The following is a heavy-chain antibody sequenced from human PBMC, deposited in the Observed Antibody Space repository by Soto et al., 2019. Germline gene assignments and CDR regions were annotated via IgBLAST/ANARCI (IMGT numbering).Heavy chain of an antibody. CDR3: TREVTTGLGAGEY. Sequence: QVRLVQSGAEVKKPGASVKISCKASGYTFSNYYMHWVRQAPGQGLEWMGIINPSGDSTTYAENFQRRVTMTRDKSTSTLYRELSSLTSEDTAVYYCTREVTTGLGAGEYWGQGTLVTVSS. V-gene: IGHV1-46*01. CDR2: INPSGDST. D-gene: IGHD1-26*01. CDR1: GYTFSNYY. J-gene: IGHJ4*02.